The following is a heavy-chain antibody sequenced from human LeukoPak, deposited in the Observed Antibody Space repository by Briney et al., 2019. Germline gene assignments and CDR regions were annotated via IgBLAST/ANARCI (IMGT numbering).Heavy chain of an antibody. J-gene: IGHJ6*03. CDR2: INPSGGST. Sequence: ASVKVSCKASGGTFSNYAFSWVRQAPGQGLEWMGIINPSGGSTSYAQKFQGRVTMIRDTSTSTVYMELSSLRSEDTAVYYCARAEGVRGVALYYYYYMDVWGKGTTVTISS. D-gene: IGHD3-10*01. V-gene: IGHV1-46*01. CDR3: ARAEGVRGVALYYYYYMDV. CDR1: GGTFSNYA.